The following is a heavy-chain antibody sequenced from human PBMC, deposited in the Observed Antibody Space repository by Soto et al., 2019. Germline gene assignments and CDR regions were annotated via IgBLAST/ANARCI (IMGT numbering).Heavy chain of an antibody. V-gene: IGHV3-66*01. Sequence: EVQLVESGGGLVQPGGSLRLSCAASGFTVSSNYMSWVRQAPGKGLEWVSVIYSGGSTYYADSVKGRFTISRDNSKNTLYLQMNSLRAEDTAVYYCARSHYGDYDYYYMDVWGKGTTVTVSS. CDR1: GFTVSSNY. D-gene: IGHD4-17*01. CDR3: ARSHYGDYDYYYMDV. J-gene: IGHJ6*03. CDR2: IYSGGST.